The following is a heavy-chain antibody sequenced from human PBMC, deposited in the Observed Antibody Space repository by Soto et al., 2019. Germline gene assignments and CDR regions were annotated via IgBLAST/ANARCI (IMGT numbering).Heavy chain of an antibody. V-gene: IGHV3-23*01. J-gene: IGHJ4*02. Sequence: EVQLLESGGGLVQPGGSLSLSCAASGFTFSSYAMSWVRQAPGKGLEWVSTISDSGVRTYYRDSVKGRFTISRDNSKNTLYLQLNSLRAEDTAVYFCAKWTAAGTGGLDYWGQGTLVTVSS. CDR2: ISDSGVRT. D-gene: IGHD6-13*01. CDR1: GFTFSSYA. CDR3: AKWTAAGTGGLDY.